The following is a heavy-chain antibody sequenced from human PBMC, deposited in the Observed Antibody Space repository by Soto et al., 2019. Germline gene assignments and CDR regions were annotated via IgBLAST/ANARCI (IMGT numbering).Heavy chain of an antibody. J-gene: IGHJ4*02. CDR1: GGSISSYY. Sequence: QVQLQESGPGLVKPSETLSLTCTVSGGSISSYYWSWIRQPPGKGLEWIGYIYYSGSTNYNPSLKSRVTISVDTSKNQFSLKLSSVTAADTAVYYCARARDGYGGYFDYWGQGTLVTVSS. V-gene: IGHV4-59*01. CDR3: ARARDGYGGYFDY. D-gene: IGHD5-18*01. CDR2: IYYSGST.